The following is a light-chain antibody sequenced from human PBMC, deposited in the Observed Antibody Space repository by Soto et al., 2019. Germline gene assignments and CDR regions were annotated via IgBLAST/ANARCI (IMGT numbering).Light chain of an antibody. J-gene: IGKJ1*01. CDR1: QSVSSN. CDR3: XQYNNWPWT. CDR2: GAS. V-gene: IGKV3-15*01. Sequence: EIVMTQSPATLSVSPGERATLSCRASQSVSSNLAWYQQKPGQAPRLLIYGASTRATGIPARFSGSGSGTEFTLTISSLQSEDFAVYYCXQYNNWPWTXGQGTRWIS.